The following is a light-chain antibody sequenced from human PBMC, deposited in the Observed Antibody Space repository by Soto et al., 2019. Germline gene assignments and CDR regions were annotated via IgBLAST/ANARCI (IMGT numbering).Light chain of an antibody. CDR1: SGSVSTNYY. V-gene: IGLV8-61*01. CDR3: VLYMGDGIPPV. CDR2: STD. Sequence: QTVVTQEPSFSVSPGGTVTLTCGLSSGSVSTNYYPSWYQQTPGQSPRTLIYSTDIRSSGVPDRFSGSILGNKAALTITGAQADDESGYFCVLYMGDGIPPVFGGGTKLTVL. J-gene: IGLJ3*02.